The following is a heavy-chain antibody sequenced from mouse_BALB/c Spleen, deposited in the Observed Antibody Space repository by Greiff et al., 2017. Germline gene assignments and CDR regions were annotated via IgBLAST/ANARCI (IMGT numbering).Heavy chain of an antibody. D-gene: IGHD2-10*01. V-gene: IGHV1-18*01. Sequence: EVKLMESGPELVKPGASVKIPCKASGYTFTDYNMDWVKQSHGKSLEWIGDINPNNGGTIYNQKFKGKATLTVDKSSSTAYMELRSLTSEDTAVYYCARSPSYYGNYLYAMDYWGQGTSVTVSS. CDR1: GYTFTDYN. J-gene: IGHJ4*01. CDR3: ARSPSYYGNYLYAMDY. CDR2: INPNNGGT.